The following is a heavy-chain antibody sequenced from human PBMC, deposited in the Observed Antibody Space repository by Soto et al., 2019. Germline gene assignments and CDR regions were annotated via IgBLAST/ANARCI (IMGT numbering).Heavy chain of an antibody. D-gene: IGHD3-10*01. J-gene: IGHJ4*02. Sequence: PSETLSLTCTVSGGSISSGGYYWSWIRQHPGKGLEWIGYIYYSGSTYYNPSLKSRVTISVDTSKNQFSLKLSSVTAADTAVYYCARAIPGYYYGSGSYLGGIYFDYWGQGTLVTVSS. V-gene: IGHV4-31*03. CDR1: GGSISSGGYY. CDR2: IYYSGST. CDR3: ARAIPGYYYGSGSYLGGIYFDY.